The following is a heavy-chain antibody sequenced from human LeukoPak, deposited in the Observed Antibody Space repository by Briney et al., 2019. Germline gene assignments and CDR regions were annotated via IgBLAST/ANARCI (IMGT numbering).Heavy chain of an antibody. V-gene: IGHV3-7*01. D-gene: IGHD5-18*01. CDR1: GFTFTNYW. CDR3: ATASRAYSYDYF. Sequence: GGSLRLSCAASGFTFTNYWMSWVRQAPGKGLELVANIKQDRSEKYYVDSVKGRFTISRDNAENSLYLQMNSLRAEDTAVYYCATASRAYSYDYFWGQGTLVTISS. J-gene: IGHJ4*02. CDR2: IKQDRSEK.